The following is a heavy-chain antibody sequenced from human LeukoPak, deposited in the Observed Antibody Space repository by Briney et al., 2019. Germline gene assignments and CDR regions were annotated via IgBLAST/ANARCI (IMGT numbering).Heavy chain of an antibody. V-gene: IGHV1-46*01. CDR1: GYTFTSXX. J-gene: IGHJ6*02. Sequence: GASVKVSCKASGYTFTSXXMHWVRQAPGQGLEXXXXXXXCGGSTSXAXXXXXXXXMTXXTSTSTVYMELSSLRSEDTAVYYCAREPSSSWYLGSDYGMDVWGQGTTVTVSS. D-gene: IGHD6-13*01. CDR2: XXXCGGST. CDR3: AREPSSSWYLGSDYGMDV.